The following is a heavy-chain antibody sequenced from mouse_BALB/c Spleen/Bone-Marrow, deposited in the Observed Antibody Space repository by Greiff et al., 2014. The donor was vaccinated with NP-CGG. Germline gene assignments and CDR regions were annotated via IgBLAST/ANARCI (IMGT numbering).Heavy chain of an antibody. CDR3: ATYYYGSSWGFAY. V-gene: IGHV14-3*02. CDR2: IDPANGNT. Sequence: EVMLVESGAELVKPGASVKLSCTASGFNIKDTYMHWAKQRPEQGLEWIGRIDPANGNTKYDPKFQGKATITADTSSNTAYLQLSSLTSEDTAVYYCATYYYGSSWGFAYWGQGTLVTVSA. J-gene: IGHJ3*01. CDR1: GFNIKDTY. D-gene: IGHD1-1*01.